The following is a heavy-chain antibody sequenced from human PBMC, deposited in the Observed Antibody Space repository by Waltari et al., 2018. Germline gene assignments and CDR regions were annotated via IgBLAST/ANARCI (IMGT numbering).Heavy chain of an antibody. CDR3: VKVAKGSHTYYSFDN. D-gene: IGHD3-22*01. CDR2: SDPNIGDT. V-gene: IGHV1-2*02. CDR1: GYTFVAFY. J-gene: IGHJ4*02. Sequence: QVHLVQSGAEVKKPGASVKVSCRASGYTFVAFYMHWVRLVPGQGLEWMGRSDPNIGDTTYPQKSQGRITMTRDTSISTAFMELSGLRSDDTAIYYCVKVAKGSHTYYSFDNWGQGTLVTVSS.